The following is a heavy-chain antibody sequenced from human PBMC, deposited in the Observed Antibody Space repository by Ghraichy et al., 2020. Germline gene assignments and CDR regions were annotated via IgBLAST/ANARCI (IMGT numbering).Heavy chain of an antibody. CDR3: TTPYKYNDHDEGGY. V-gene: IGHV3-15*01. CDR1: GFSLSNAW. CDR2: IKSKSDGGTT. Sequence: GGSLRLSCAASGFSLSNAWMSWVRQAPGKGLEWVGRIKSKSDGGTTDYAAPVKGRFTISRDDSKNTLYLQMNSLKTEDTAVYYCTTPYKYNDHDEGGYWGQGSLVTV. D-gene: IGHD5-24*01. J-gene: IGHJ4*02.